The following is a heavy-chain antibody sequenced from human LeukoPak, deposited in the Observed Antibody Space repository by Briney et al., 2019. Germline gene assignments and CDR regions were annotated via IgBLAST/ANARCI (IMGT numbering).Heavy chain of an antibody. J-gene: IGHJ4*02. Sequence: ASVKVSCKASGYTFTGYYMHWVRQAPGQGLEWMGWINPNSGGTNYAQKFQGRVTMTRDTSISTAYMELSRLRSDDTAVYYCARNMVRGVIRSHFDYWGQGTLVTVSS. CDR1: GYTFTGYY. CDR2: INPNSGGT. D-gene: IGHD3-10*01. CDR3: ARNMVRGVIRSHFDY. V-gene: IGHV1-2*02.